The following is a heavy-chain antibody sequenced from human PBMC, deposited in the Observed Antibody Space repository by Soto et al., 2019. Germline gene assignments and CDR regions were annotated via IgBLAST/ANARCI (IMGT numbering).Heavy chain of an antibody. D-gene: IGHD3-10*01. CDR3: AREYYYGSGPWY. J-gene: IGHJ4*02. V-gene: IGHV4-59*11. Sequence: PSETLSLTCTVSGGSISSHYRSWIRQPPGKGLEWIGYIYYSGSTKYEPSLKSRVTISVDTPKNQVSLKLSSVTAADTAVYYCAREYYYGSGPWYWGQGTLVTVSS. CDR1: GGSISSHY. CDR2: IYYSGST.